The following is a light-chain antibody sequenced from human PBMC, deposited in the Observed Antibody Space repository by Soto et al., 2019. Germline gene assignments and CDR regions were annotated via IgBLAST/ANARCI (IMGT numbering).Light chain of an antibody. V-gene: IGLV1-40*01. Sequence: QSVLTQPPSVSGAPGQRVTISCTGSSSNIGAGYDVQWYQQLPGTAPKLLIYANSNRPSGVPDRFSGSKSGTSASLAITGLQAEDEADYYCQSYDSRLSGYVFGTGTKVTVL. CDR1: SSNIGAGYD. J-gene: IGLJ1*01. CDR2: ANS. CDR3: QSYDSRLSGYV.